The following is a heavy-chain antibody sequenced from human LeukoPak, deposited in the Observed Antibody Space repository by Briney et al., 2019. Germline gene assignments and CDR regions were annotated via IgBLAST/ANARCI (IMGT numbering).Heavy chain of an antibody. Sequence: GGSLRLSCAASGFTFSSYSMNWVRQAPGKGLEWVSYIDRSSSTIYYADSVKGRFTISRDNAKNSLYLQMNSMRDEDTAVYYCARGGFGETYYYDSSGPEDYWGQGTLVTVSS. V-gene: IGHV3-48*02. CDR3: ARGGFGETYYYDSSGPEDY. J-gene: IGHJ4*02. CDR2: IDRSSSTI. CDR1: GFTFSSYS. D-gene: IGHD3-22*01.